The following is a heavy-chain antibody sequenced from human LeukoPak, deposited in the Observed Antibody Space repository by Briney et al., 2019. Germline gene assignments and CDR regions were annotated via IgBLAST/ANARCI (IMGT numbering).Heavy chain of an antibody. Sequence: GGSLRLSCAASGLTFSSYSMNWVRQAPGKGLEWVSSISSSSSYIYYADSVKGRFTISRDNAKNSLYLQINSLRAEDTAVYYCARGRSGYFDWSLDYWGQGTLVTVSS. J-gene: IGHJ4*02. CDR1: GLTFSSYS. V-gene: IGHV3-21*01. CDR3: ARGRSGYFDWSLDY. CDR2: ISSSSSYI. D-gene: IGHD3-9*01.